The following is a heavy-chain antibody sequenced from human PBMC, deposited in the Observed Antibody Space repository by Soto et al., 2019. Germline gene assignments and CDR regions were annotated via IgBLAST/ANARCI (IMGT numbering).Heavy chain of an antibody. J-gene: IGHJ4*02. D-gene: IGHD3-22*01. CDR1: GGSISSYY. CDR2: IYTSGST. Sequence: SETLSLTCTVSGGSISSYYWSWIRQPAGKGLEWIGRIYTSGSTNYNPSLKSRVTMSVDTSKNQFSLKLSSVTAADTAVYYCARDEYYDSSGYAAYWRQGTLVTVSS. V-gene: IGHV4-4*07. CDR3: ARDEYYDSSGYAAY.